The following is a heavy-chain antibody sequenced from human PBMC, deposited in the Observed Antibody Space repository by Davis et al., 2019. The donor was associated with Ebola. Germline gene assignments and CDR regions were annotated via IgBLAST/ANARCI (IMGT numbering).Heavy chain of an antibody. CDR1: GFTFDDYA. V-gene: IGHV3-9*01. Sequence: PGGSLRLSCAASGFTFDDYAMHWVRQAPGKGLEWVSGISWNSGSIGYADSVKGRFTISRDNAKNTLYLQMNSLRAEDTAVYYCARGNHYAMDVWGQGTTVTVSS. J-gene: IGHJ6*02. CDR2: ISWNSGSI. CDR3: ARGNHYAMDV.